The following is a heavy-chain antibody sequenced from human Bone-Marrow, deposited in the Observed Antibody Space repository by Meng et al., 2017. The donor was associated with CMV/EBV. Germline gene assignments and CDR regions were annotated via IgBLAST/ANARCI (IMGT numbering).Heavy chain of an antibody. J-gene: IGHJ5*02. Sequence: ASVKVSCKASGYTFTGYYMHWVRQAPGQGLEWMGWINPNSGGTNYVYKFQGRVTMTRDTSISTAYMELSRLRSDDTAVYYCARIANGGWFDPWGQGTLVTVSS. CDR2: INPNSGGT. D-gene: IGHD6-13*01. CDR1: GYTFTGYY. CDR3: ARIANGGWFDP. V-gene: IGHV1-2*07.